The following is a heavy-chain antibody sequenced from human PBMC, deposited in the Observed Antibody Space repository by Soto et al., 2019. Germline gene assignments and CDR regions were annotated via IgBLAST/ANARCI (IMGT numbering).Heavy chain of an antibody. CDR3: AREQWLREGDFYAMDV. D-gene: IGHD6-19*01. V-gene: IGHV3-30*03. Sequence: QVQLVESGGGVVQPGRSLRLSCAASGFTFKTYGMHWVRQAPGKGLEWVAVISFGGTDKYYADSVKGRFSIARDNSKSTLYLQMNNLTADDTAADYGAREQWLREGDFYAMDVWGPGTTVSGAS. CDR2: ISFGGTDK. CDR1: GFTFKTYG. J-gene: IGHJ6*02.